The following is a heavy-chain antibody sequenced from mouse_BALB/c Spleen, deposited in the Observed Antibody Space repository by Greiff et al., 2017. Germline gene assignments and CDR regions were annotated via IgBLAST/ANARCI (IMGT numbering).Heavy chain of an antibody. CDR3: ARNGSSYDYAMDY. V-gene: IGHV2-9*02. Sequence: VKLQESGPGLVAPSQSLSITCTVSGFSLTSYGVHWVRQPPGKGLEWLGVIWAGGSTNYNSALMSRLSISKDNSKSQVFLKMNSLQTDDTAMYYCARNGSSYDYAMDYWGQGTSVTVSS. CDR1: GFSLTSYG. CDR2: IWAGGST. D-gene: IGHD1-1*01. J-gene: IGHJ4*01.